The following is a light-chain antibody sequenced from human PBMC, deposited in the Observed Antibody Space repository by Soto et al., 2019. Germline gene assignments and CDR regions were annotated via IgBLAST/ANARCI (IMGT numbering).Light chain of an antibody. CDR1: QGIRNY. V-gene: IGKV1-27*01. Sequence: DIQMTQSPSSLSASVGDRVTITCRASQGIRNYLAWYQQNPGKVPKLLIYAASTLQSGVPSRFSGSGSGTDFTLSISSLQTEDVGSYYCQKYNDAPFTFGGGTQVEIK. CDR3: QKYNDAPFT. J-gene: IGKJ4*01. CDR2: AAS.